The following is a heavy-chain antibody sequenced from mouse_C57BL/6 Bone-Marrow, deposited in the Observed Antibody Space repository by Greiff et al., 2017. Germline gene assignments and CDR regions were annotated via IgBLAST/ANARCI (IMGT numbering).Heavy chain of an antibody. D-gene: IGHD1-1*01. CDR3: TRWITTVVATGEYAMDY. J-gene: IGHJ4*01. Sequence: VQLKQSGAELVRPGASVTLSCKASGYTFTDYEMHWVKQTPVHGLEWIGAIDPETGGTAYNQKFKGKAILTADKSSSTAYMELRSLTSEDSAVYYCTRWITTVVATGEYAMDYWGQGTSVTVSS. V-gene: IGHV1-15*01. CDR1: GYTFTDYE. CDR2: IDPETGGT.